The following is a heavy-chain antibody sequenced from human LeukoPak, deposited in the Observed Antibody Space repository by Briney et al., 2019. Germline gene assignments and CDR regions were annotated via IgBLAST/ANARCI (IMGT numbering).Heavy chain of an antibody. Sequence: SETLSLTCSVSGGSISSYYWSWIRQSPENGLEWIGYIYNSGNTNYNLFLKSRVTISADTSKNQFSLKLTSVTAADTAVYYCARDETHFYGSGSSNWFDPWGQGILVTVSS. CDR1: GGSISSYY. D-gene: IGHD3-10*01. J-gene: IGHJ5*02. CDR3: ARDETHFYGSGSSNWFDP. V-gene: IGHV4-59*01. CDR2: IYNSGNT.